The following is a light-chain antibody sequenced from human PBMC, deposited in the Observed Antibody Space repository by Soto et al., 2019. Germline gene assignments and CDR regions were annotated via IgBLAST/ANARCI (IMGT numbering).Light chain of an antibody. V-gene: IGLV3-21*02. CDR1: NIGSKS. CDR3: QVWDSSSDHPVV. J-gene: IGLJ2*01. CDR2: DDS. Sequence: SYELTQPPSVSVAPGQTATITCGGNNIGSKSVHWYQQKPGQAPVLVVYDDSDRPSGIPDRLSGSNSANTATLTISRVEAGEEADYYCQVWDSSSDHPVVFGGGTKLTVL.